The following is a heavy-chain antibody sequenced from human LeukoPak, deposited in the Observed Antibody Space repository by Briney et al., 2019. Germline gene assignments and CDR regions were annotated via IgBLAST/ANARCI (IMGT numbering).Heavy chain of an antibody. Sequence: ASVKVSCKASGYTFTSYGISWVRQAPGQGLEWMGWISAYNGNTNYAQKLQGRVTMTTDTSTSTAYMELRSLRSDDTAVYYCARERRVVLMVYATPVDYMDVWGKGTTVIVFS. D-gene: IGHD2-8*01. V-gene: IGHV1-18*01. J-gene: IGHJ6*03. CDR2: ISAYNGNT. CDR3: ARERRVVLMVYATPVDYMDV. CDR1: GYTFTSYG.